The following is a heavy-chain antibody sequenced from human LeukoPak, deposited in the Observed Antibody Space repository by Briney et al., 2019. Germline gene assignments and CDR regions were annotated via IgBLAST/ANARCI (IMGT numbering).Heavy chain of an antibody. J-gene: IGHJ4*02. CDR2: INSDGSGT. V-gene: IGHV3-74*01. Sequence: GGSLRLSCAASGFTLSSYWMQCVCQVPGKGLVWVSRINSDGSGTTYADSVKGRFTISRDNAKNTLYLQMNSLRAEDTAVYYCERDFFGSFDYWGQGTLVTVSS. CDR3: ERDFFGSFDY. CDR1: GFTLSSYW. D-gene: IGHD3-3*01.